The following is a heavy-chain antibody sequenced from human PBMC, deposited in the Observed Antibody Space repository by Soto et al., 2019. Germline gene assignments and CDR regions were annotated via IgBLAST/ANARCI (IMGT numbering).Heavy chain of an antibody. CDR1: GFTVSSNY. Sequence: PGGSLRLSCSASGFTVSSNYMSWVRQAPGKGLEWVSVIYSGGSTYYADSVKGRFTISRDKSKNTLYLQMNSLRAEDTAVYYCARGPYYYDSSGYGYWGQGTLVTVSS. CDR3: ARGPYYYDSSGYGY. CDR2: IYSGGST. J-gene: IGHJ4*02. V-gene: IGHV3-53*01. D-gene: IGHD3-22*01.